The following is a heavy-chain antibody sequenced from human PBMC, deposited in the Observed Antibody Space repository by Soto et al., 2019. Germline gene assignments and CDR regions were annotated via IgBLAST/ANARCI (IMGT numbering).Heavy chain of an antibody. J-gene: IGHJ3*02. Sequence: EVQLLESGGGLIQPGGSQRLSCAASGFTFNKYAMNWVRQAPGKGLEWVSAISPGGGGTYYADSVKGRFTFWRDNSNNRLYLQMDSLRAEDTAVYYCAKSGCYAPAHSFDIWGQGTMDTVSS. CDR3: AKSGCYAPAHSFDI. V-gene: IGHV3-23*01. CDR1: GFTFNKYA. CDR2: ISPGGGGT. D-gene: IGHD1-26*01.